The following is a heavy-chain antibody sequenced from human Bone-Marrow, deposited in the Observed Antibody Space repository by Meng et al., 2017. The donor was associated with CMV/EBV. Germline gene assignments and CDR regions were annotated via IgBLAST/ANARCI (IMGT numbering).Heavy chain of an antibody. J-gene: IGHJ6*02. CDR2: ISSSGSTI. CDR3: ARDASNYGMDV. D-gene: IGHD6-6*01. Sequence: GESLKISCAASGFTFSDYYMSWIRQAPGKGLEWVSYISSSGSTIYYADSVKGRFTISRDNAKNSLYLQMNSLRAEDTAVYYCARDASNYGMDVWGQGTTVTVSS. CDR1: GFTFSDYY. V-gene: IGHV3-11*04.